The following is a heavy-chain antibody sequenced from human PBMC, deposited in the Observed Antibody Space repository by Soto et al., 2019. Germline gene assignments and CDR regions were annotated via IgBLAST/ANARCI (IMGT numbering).Heavy chain of an antibody. V-gene: IGHV1-69*12. Sequence: QVQLVQSGAEVKKPGSSVKVSCKDSRDTFYNYAISWVRQAPGQGLEWMGGIIPIFGTANYAQKFQGRVTITADESTSTAYMEMSSLRSDDTAVYYCARSAQDIILVPTAIGSLDYWGQGTLVTVSS. J-gene: IGHJ4*02. CDR3: ARSAQDIILVPTAIGSLDY. D-gene: IGHD2-2*01. CDR1: RDTFYNYA. CDR2: IIPIFGTA.